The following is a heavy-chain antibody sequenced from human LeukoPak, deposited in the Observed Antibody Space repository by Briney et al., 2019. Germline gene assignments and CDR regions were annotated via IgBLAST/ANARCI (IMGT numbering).Heavy chain of an antibody. CDR3: ARVATTSSKWSLDY. J-gene: IGHJ4*02. CDR2: INSDGSST. V-gene: IGHV3-74*01. Sequence: PGGSLRLSCAASGFTFSAYWMHWVRQSPGKGLVWVSRINSDGSSTDYADSVKGRFTISRDIAKSTLYLQMNSRRAEDTAVYYCARVATTSSKWSLDYWGQGTLVTVSS. CDR1: GFTFSAYW. D-gene: IGHD2-2*01.